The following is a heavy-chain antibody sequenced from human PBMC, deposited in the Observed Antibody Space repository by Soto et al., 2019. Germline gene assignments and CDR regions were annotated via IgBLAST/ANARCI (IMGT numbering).Heavy chain of an antibody. D-gene: IGHD2-15*01. CDR2: IYYSGST. J-gene: IGHJ4*02. CDR1: GGSISSGDYY. Sequence: LSLTCTVSGGSISSGDYYWSWIRQPPGKGLEWIGYIYYSGSTYYNPSLKSRVTISVDTSKNQFSLKLSSVTAADTAVYYCARAVCSGGSCYWAFDYWGQGXLVTVYS. V-gene: IGHV4-30-4*01. CDR3: ARAVCSGGSCYWAFDY.